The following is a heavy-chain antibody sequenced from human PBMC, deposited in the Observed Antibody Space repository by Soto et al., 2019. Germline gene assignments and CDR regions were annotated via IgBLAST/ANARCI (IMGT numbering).Heavy chain of an antibody. CDR3: ARDSIIVGATDAYYYYGMDV. CDR1: GFTFSSYS. J-gene: IGHJ6*02. D-gene: IGHD1-26*01. CDR2: ISSSSSTI. V-gene: IGHV3-48*02. Sequence: GGSLSLSCAASGFTFSSYSMNWVRQAPGKGLEWVSYISSSSSTIYYADSVKGRFTISRDNAKNSLYLQMNSLRDEDTAVYYCARDSIIVGATDAYYYYGMDVWGQGTTVTVSS.